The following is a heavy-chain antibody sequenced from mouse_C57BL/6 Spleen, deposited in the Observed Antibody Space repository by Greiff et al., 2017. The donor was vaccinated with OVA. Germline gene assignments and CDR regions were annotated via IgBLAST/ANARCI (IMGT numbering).Heavy chain of an antibody. CDR1: GYAFSSSW. CDR2: IYPGDGDT. V-gene: IGHV1-82*01. J-gene: IGHJ4*01. Sequence: VQLQESGPELVKPGASVKISCKASGYAFSSSWMNWVKQRPGKGLEWIGRIYPGDGDTNYNGKFKGKATLTADKSSSTAYMQLSSLTSEDSAVDCCPRGSSPYYAMDYWGQGTSVTVSS. CDR3: PRGSSPYYAMDY.